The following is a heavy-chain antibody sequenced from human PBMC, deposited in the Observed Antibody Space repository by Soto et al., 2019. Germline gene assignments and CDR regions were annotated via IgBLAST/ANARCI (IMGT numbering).Heavy chain of an antibody. CDR3: AKDKVAAFDY. CDR2: ISYDGSNK. CDR1: GFTFSSYG. V-gene: IGHV3-30*18. D-gene: IGHD1-26*01. J-gene: IGHJ4*02. Sequence: PWGSLRLSCAASGFTFSSYGMHWVRQAPGKGLEWVAVISYDGSNKYYADSVKGRFTISRDNSKNTLYLQMNSLRAEDTAVYYCAKDKVAAFDYWAQGAMVTVSS.